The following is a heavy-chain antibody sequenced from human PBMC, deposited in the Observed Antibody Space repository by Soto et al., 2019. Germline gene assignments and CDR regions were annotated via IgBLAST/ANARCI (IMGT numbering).Heavy chain of an antibody. D-gene: IGHD3-10*01. J-gene: IGHJ6*02. Sequence: VQLVESGGGLVQPGGSLRLSCAASGFTVSSNYMSWVRQAPGKGLEWVSVIYSGGSTYYADSVRGRFTISRDNSKNTLWLQMNSLRAEDTAVYYCARDMVRAMDVWGQGTTVTVSS. CDR2: IYSGGST. CDR1: GFTVSSNY. V-gene: IGHV3-66*01. CDR3: ARDMVRAMDV.